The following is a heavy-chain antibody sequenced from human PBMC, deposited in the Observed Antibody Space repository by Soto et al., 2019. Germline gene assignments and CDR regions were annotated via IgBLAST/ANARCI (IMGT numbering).Heavy chain of an antibody. CDR2: INAGNSKT. Sequence: ASVKVSCKTSGYTFTTYTIHWVRQAPGQRPEWMGWINAGNSKTKYSQKFQGRVTISTDTPASTAYMELSSLRSEDTAVYYCAREAGSYPLEYWGQRTLVTVSS. D-gene: IGHD1-26*01. CDR3: AREAGSYPLEY. CDR1: GYTFTTYT. J-gene: IGHJ4*02. V-gene: IGHV1-3*01.